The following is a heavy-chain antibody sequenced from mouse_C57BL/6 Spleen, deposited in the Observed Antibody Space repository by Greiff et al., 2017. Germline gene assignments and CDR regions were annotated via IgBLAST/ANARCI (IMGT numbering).Heavy chain of an antibody. V-gene: IGHV1-69*01. CDR2: IEPSDSYT. Sequence: QVQLQQPGAELVMPGASVKLSCKSSGYTFTSYWMHWVKQRPGQGLEWIGEIEPSDSYTKYNQKFKGKSTLTVAKSSSTAYMQLSSLTAEDSAVYYCARGRNDVYHDYWGQGTTLTVST. CDR1: GYTFTSYW. CDR3: ARGRNDVYHDY. D-gene: IGHD2-3*01. J-gene: IGHJ2*01.